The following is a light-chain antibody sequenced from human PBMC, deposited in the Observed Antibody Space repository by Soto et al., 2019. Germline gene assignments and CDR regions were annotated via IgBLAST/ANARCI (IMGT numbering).Light chain of an antibody. Sequence: QSVLTQPAFVSGSPGQSITISCTGTYSDVGGYNYVSWFQQHPGKAPQLIIYEVSNRPLGISNRFSASKSGNTASLTISGLQAEDEADYYCGSYTDSNSPWVFGGGTKVTVL. J-gene: IGLJ3*02. V-gene: IGLV2-14*01. CDR1: YSDVGGYNY. CDR2: EVS. CDR3: GSYTDSNSPWV.